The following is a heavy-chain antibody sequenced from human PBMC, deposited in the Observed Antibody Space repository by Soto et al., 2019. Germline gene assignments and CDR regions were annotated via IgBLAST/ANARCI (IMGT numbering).Heavy chain of an antibody. Sequence: SQTLSLTCAISGDSVSSNSAAWNWIRQSPSRGLEWLGRTYYRSKWYNDYAVSVKSRITFNPDTSKNQFSLQLNSVTPEDTAVYYCARDKSSSRHYYHYDLLDVRGQRSPVTVS. V-gene: IGHV6-1*01. CDR2: TYYRSKWYN. CDR3: ARDKSSSRHYYHYDLLDV. CDR1: GDSVSSNSAA. D-gene: IGHD6-6*01. J-gene: IGHJ6*02.